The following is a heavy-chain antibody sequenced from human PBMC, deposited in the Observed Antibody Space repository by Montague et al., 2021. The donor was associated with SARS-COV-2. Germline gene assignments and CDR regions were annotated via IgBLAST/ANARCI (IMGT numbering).Heavy chain of an antibody. CDR1: GGSISSGGYY. Sequence: TLSLTCTVSGGSISSGGYYWSWIRQHPGKGLEWIGYIYYSGSTYYNPSLESRVTISVDTSKNQFSLKLSSVTAADTAVHYCARARTRITMIVVVIDAFDIWGQGTMVTVSS. D-gene: IGHD3-22*01. J-gene: IGHJ3*02. V-gene: IGHV4-31*03. CDR2: IYYSGST. CDR3: ARARTRITMIVVVIDAFDI.